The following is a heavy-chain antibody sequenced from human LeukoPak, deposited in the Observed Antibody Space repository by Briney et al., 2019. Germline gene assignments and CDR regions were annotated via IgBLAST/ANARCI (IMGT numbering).Heavy chain of an antibody. V-gene: IGHV1-69*01. Sequence: SVKVSCKASGGTFNSYAISWVRQAPGKGLEWMGGIIPIFGTANYAQKFQGRVTITAGESTSTAYMELSSLRSEDTAVYYCARRTIFGVANQETFDYWGQGTLVTVSS. CDR2: IIPIFGTA. CDR3: ARRTIFGVANQETFDY. J-gene: IGHJ4*02. CDR1: GGTFNSYA. D-gene: IGHD3-3*01.